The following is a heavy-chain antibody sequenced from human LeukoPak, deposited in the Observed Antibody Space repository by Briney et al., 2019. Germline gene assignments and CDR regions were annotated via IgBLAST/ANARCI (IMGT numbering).Heavy chain of an antibody. D-gene: IGHD1-26*01. CDR1: GFILSSYS. CDR3: AKGDTTWELPHDY. J-gene: IGHJ4*02. V-gene: IGHV3-48*01. CDR2: IRSSSSTI. Sequence: PGGSLRLSCVASGFILSSYSMNWVRQAPGKGLEWVSYIRSSSSTIYYADSVKGRFTISRDNSKNTLYLQMNSLRAEDTAVYYCAKGDTTWELPHDYWGQGTLVTVSS.